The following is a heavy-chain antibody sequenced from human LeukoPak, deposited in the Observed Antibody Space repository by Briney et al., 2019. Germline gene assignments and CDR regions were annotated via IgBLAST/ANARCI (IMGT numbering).Heavy chain of an antibody. J-gene: IGHJ6*04. CDR2: FDHSDSYT. V-gene: IGHV5-10-1*01. CDR1: GYTFHSHW. CDR3: ARIGYVWDSVALYYYAMDV. Sequence: GESLRISCWGSGYTFHSHWYIRVRQIPGKGLELLGRFDHSDSYTNYSPSFEGHVNISADQFISTAYLQWSSLDASDTAMYYCARIGYVWDSVALYYYAMDVWGKGTTVTVPS. D-gene: IGHD3-22*01.